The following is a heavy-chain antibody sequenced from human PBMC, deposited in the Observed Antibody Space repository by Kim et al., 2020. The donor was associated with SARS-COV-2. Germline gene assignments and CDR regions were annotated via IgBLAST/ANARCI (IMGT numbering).Heavy chain of an antibody. Sequence: SETLSLTCAVSGGSISSSNWWSWVRQPPGKGLEWIGEIYHSGSTNYNPSLKSRVTISVDKSKNQFSLKLSSVTAADTAVYYCARWGYYGSGEIDYWGQGTLVTVSS. D-gene: IGHD3-10*01. CDR3: ARWGYYGSGEIDY. CDR1: GGSISSSNW. V-gene: IGHV4-4*02. CDR2: IYHSGST. J-gene: IGHJ4*02.